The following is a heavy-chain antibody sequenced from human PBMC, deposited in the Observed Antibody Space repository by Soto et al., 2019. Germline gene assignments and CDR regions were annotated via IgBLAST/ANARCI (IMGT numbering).Heavy chain of an antibody. Sequence: PGGSLRLSCAASGFTFSSYSMNWVRQAPGKGLEWVSYISSSSSTVYYADSVKGRFTISRDNAKNSLYLQMNSLRAEDTAVYYCARDVDSSGYYPHDAFDSWGQGTMVTVSS. CDR3: ARDVDSSGYYPHDAFDS. CDR1: GFTFSSYS. D-gene: IGHD3-22*01. CDR2: ISSSSSTV. J-gene: IGHJ3*02. V-gene: IGHV3-48*01.